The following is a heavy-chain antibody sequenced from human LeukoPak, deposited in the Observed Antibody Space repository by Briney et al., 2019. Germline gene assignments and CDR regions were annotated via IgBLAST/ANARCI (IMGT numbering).Heavy chain of an antibody. CDR3: AREYQLPLYYFDY. J-gene: IGHJ4*02. V-gene: IGHV1-2*02. CDR1: GYTFTGYY. D-gene: IGHD2-2*01. CDR2: INPNSGGT. Sequence: ASVKVSCKASGYTFTGYYMHWVRQAPGQGLEWMGWINPNSGGTNYAQKFQGRVTMTRDTSTSTAYMELGRLRSDDTAVYYCAREYQLPLYYFDYWGQGTLVTVSS.